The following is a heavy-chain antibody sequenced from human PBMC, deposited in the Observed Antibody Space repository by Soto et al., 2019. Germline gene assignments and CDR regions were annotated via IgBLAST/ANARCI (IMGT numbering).Heavy chain of an antibody. CDR3: ARGSIIVLGLDV. D-gene: IGHD2-8*01. Sequence: SETLSLTCAVYGGSFSGYYWSWIRQPPGKGLEWIGEINHSGSTNYNPSLKSRVTISVETSKNQFSLKLSSVTAAATAVYYCARGSIIVLGLDVWGKGTTVTVSS. CDR2: INHSGST. CDR1: GGSFSGYY. V-gene: IGHV4-34*01. J-gene: IGHJ6*04.